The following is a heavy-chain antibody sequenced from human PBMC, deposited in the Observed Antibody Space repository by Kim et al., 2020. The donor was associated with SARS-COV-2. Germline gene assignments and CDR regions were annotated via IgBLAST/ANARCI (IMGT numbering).Heavy chain of an antibody. D-gene: IGHD3-22*01. J-gene: IGHJ6*02. Sequence: SETLSLTCTVSGGSISSGGYYWSWIRQHTGKGLEWIGYIYYSGSTYYNPSLKSRVTISVDTSKNKFSLKLSSVTAADTAVYYCARGWYYYDSSGYYYYYYGMDVWGQGTTVTVSS. V-gene: IGHV4-31*03. CDR3: ARGWYYYDSSGYYYYYYGMDV. CDR2: IYYSGST. CDR1: GGSISSGGYY.